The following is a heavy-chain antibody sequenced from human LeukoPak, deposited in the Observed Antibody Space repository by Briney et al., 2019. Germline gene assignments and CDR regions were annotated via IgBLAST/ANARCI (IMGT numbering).Heavy chain of an antibody. D-gene: IGHD3-3*01. Sequence: GGSLRLSCAASGFTFSNAWMSWVRQAPGKGLEWVSAISGSGGSTYYADSVKGRFTISRDNSKNTLYLQMNSLRAEDTAVYYCAKNEHDFWSGSYYFDYWGQGTLVTVSS. CDR1: GFTFSNAW. CDR3: AKNEHDFWSGSYYFDY. J-gene: IGHJ4*02. CDR2: ISGSGGST. V-gene: IGHV3-23*01.